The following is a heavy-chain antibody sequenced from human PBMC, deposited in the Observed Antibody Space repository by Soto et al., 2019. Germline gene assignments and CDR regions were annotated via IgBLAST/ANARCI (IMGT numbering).Heavy chain of an antibody. V-gene: IGHV1-69*06. Sequence: SVKVSCKASGGTFSSYAISWVRQAPGQGLEWMGGIIPIFGTANYAQKFQGRVTITADKSTSTAYMELSSLRSEDRAVYYCASGYDSSGSLDYWGQGTLVTVSS. CDR2: IIPIFGTA. J-gene: IGHJ4*02. CDR3: ASGYDSSGSLDY. D-gene: IGHD3-22*01. CDR1: GGTFSSYA.